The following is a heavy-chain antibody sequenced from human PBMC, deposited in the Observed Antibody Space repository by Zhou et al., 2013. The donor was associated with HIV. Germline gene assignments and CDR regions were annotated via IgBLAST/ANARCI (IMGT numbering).Heavy chain of an antibody. J-gene: IGHJ3*01. CDR3: AADRRVDHRLDNVLFS. CDR1: GFTLRDLS. Sequence: QVQLVQSGAEVRKPGASVKVSCKVSGFTLRDLSIHWVRQPPGKGLQWLGRLDSEFEAAMFAPDFQGRVAMTGDTSTETAYLTLTNVTPDDTALYLCAADRRVDHRLDNVLFSWGQGTMVVVSS. V-gene: IGHV1-24*01. D-gene: IGHD3-16*01. CDR2: LDSEFEAA.